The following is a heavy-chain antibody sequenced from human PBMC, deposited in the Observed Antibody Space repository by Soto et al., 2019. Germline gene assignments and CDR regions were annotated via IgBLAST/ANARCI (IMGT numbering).Heavy chain of an antibody. J-gene: IGHJ6*02. CDR2: IYYSGST. D-gene: IGHD2-2*01. CDR1: GGSISSYY. Sequence: QVQLQESGPGLVKPSETLSLTCTVSGGSISSYYWSWIRQPPGKGLEWIGYIYYSGSTNYNPSLNSRVTISVDTSKNQFSLKLSSVTAADTAVYYCAREVVVPAAMNGYYYYYGMDVWGQGTTVTVSS. CDR3: AREVVVPAAMNGYYYYYGMDV. V-gene: IGHV4-59*01.